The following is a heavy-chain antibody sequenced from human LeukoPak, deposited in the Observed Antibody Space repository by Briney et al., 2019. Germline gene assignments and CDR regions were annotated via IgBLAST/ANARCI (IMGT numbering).Heavy chain of an antibody. CDR2: ISYDGSNK. V-gene: IGHV3-30*18. CDR3: AKASTAPGHCGGDCDDY. D-gene: IGHD2-21*02. CDR1: GFTFSSYG. J-gene: IGHJ4*02. Sequence: PGGSLRLSCAASGFTFSSYGMHWVRQAPGKGLEWVAVISYDGSNKYYADSVKGRFTISRDNSKNTLYLQMNSLRAEDTAVYYCAKASTAPGHCGGDCDDYWGQGTLVTVSS.